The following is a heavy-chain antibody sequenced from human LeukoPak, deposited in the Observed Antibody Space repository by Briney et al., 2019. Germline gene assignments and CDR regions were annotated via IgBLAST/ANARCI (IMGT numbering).Heavy chain of an antibody. Sequence: SETLSLTCTVSGGSISSYYWSWIRQPPGKGLEWIGYIYYSGSTNYNPSLKSRVTISVDTSKNQFSLKLSSVTAADTAVYYCARVDSSSWYDSWFDPWGQGTLVTVSS. CDR2: IYYSGST. J-gene: IGHJ5*02. CDR3: ARVDSSSWYDSWFDP. D-gene: IGHD6-13*01. CDR1: GGSISSYY. V-gene: IGHV4-59*01.